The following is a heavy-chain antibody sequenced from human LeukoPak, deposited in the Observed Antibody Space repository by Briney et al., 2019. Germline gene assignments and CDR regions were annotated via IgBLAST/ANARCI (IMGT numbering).Heavy chain of an antibody. CDR2: ITPNSGGT. Sequence: ASVKVSCKASGYTFTGQYLHWVRQAPGQGLEWMGWITPNSGGTNYPQKFQGRVTMTRDTSISTAYVELGGLTSDDTALYYCATGSGTYSPDYWGQGTLVTVSS. V-gene: IGHV1-2*02. J-gene: IGHJ4*02. CDR1: GYTFTGQY. CDR3: ATGSGTYSPDY. D-gene: IGHD3-10*01.